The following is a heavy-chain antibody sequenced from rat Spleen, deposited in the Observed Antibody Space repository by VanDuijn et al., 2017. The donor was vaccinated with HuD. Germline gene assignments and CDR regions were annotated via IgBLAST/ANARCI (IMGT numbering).Heavy chain of an antibody. D-gene: IGHD1-12*01. Sequence: EVKLVESGGGLVQPGRSLKLSCAASGFTFSTYGMAWVRQAPTKGLEWVATISYDDSRTYYRDSVKGRFTFSRDNAKRTLFLQMDSLRSEDTATYYCATSPYYWYFDFWGPGTMVTVSS. CDR3: ATSPYYWYFDF. CDR2: ISYDDSRT. V-gene: IGHV5-29*01. J-gene: IGHJ1*01. CDR1: GFTFSTYG.